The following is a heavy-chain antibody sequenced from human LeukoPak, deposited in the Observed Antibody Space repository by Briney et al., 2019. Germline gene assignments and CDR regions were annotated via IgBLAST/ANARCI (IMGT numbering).Heavy chain of an antibody. Sequence: GSLRLSCAASGFPFSSYAMRWVRQAPGKGLEWVSTISGSGGSTYYAASVKGRFNISRDNSKNTLCLQMHSLRAEDTAVYCCAKDGLYYDILTGYYWVDAFDIWGRGTMVTVSS. CDR2: ISGSGGST. J-gene: IGHJ3*02. D-gene: IGHD3-9*01. V-gene: IGHV3-23*01. CDR1: GFPFSSYA. CDR3: AKDGLYYDILTGYYWVDAFDI.